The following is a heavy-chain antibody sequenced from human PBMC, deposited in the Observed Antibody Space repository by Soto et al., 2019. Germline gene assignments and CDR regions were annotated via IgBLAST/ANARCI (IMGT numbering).Heavy chain of an antibody. D-gene: IGHD3-3*01. V-gene: IGHV1-8*01. CDR2: MNPNDGNT. CDR1: GYTFTTYE. J-gene: IGHJ4*02. Sequence: QVQLVQSGADVKKPGASVTVSCKASGYTFTTYEINWVRQATGQGLEWMGRMNPNDGNTGYAQKFQGRVTMTRNPSVTTAYMELSGLRSDDTAVYYCARGPRESGEWLLFDYWGQGALVTVSS. CDR3: ARGPRESGEWLLFDY.